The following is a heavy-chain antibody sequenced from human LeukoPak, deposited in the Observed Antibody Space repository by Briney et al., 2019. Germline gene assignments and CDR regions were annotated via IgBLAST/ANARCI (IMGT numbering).Heavy chain of an antibody. V-gene: IGHV1-8*01. CDR1: GYTFTSYD. CDR3: ARGNGFGDGYFRQDY. J-gene: IGHJ4*02. D-gene: IGHD5-24*01. Sequence: ASVKVSCKASGYTFTSYDINWVRQAPGQGLEWMGWMNPNSGNTGYAQKFQGRVTMTRNTSISTAYMELSSLRSEDTAVYYCARGNGFGDGYFRQDYWGQGTLVTVSS. CDR2: MNPNSGNT.